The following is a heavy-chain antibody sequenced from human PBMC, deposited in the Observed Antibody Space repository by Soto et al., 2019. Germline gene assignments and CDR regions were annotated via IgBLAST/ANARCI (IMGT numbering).Heavy chain of an antibody. V-gene: IGHV4-59*01. CDR1: GGSISSYY. D-gene: IGHD5-12*01. CDR2: IYYSGST. Sequence: SETMSLTCTVSGGSISSYYWSWIRQPPGKGLEWIGYIYYSGSTNYNPSLKSRVTISVDTSKNQFSLKLSSVTAADTAVYYCARRYVYAFDIWGQGTMVTVS. J-gene: IGHJ3*02. CDR3: ARRYVYAFDI.